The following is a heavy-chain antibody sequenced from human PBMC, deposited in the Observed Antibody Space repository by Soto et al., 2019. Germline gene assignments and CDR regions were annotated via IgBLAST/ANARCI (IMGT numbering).Heavy chain of an antibody. Sequence: GSLRLSCAASGFDFRSYSMNWVRQAPGKGLEWVSYITRTSDSRNYPDSVKGRFTISRDNAEGSLYLRMNGLRDEDTAVYYCATDRDWAFDIWGQGTMVTVSS. V-gene: IGHV3-48*02. CDR1: GFDFRSYS. D-gene: IGHD3-9*01. CDR2: ITRTSDSR. J-gene: IGHJ3*02. CDR3: ATDRDWAFDI.